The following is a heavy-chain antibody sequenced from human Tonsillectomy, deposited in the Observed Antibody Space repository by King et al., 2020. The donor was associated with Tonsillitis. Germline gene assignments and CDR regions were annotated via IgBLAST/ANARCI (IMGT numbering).Heavy chain of an antibody. D-gene: IGHD2-2*01. CDR2: INHSGST. CDR3: ARGLVVPAARYNWFDP. Sequence: VQLQQWGAGLLKPSETLSLTCAVYGGSFSGYYWSWIRQPPGKGLEWIGEINHSGSTNYNPSLKSRVTISVDTSKNQFSLKLSSVTAADTAVYYCARGLVVPAARYNWFDPWGKGTLVTVSS. CDR1: GGSFSGYY. V-gene: IGHV4-34*01. J-gene: IGHJ5*02.